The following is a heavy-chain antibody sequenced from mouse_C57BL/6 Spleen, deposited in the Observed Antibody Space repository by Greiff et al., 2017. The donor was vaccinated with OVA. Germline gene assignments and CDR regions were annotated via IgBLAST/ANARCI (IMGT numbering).Heavy chain of an antibody. Sequence: VQLQQPGAELVMPGASVKLSCKASGYTFTSYWMHWVKQRPGQGLEWIGEIDPSDSYTNYNQKFKGKSTLTVDKSSSTAYMQLSSLTSEDSAVYYCARGVTTGYFDVGGTGTTVTVSS. CDR2: IDPSDSYT. D-gene: IGHD1-1*01. J-gene: IGHJ1*03. CDR3: ARGVTTGYFDV. CDR1: GYTFTSYW. V-gene: IGHV1-69*01.